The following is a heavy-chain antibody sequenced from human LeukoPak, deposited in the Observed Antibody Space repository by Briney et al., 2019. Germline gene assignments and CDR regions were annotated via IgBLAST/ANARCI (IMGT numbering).Heavy chain of an antibody. J-gene: IGHJ3*02. CDR2: ISSSSSYI. V-gene: IGHV3-21*01. CDR3: ARDHDISLNDAFDI. CDR1: GFTFSSYS. Sequence: PGGSLRLSCAASGFTFSSYSMNWVRQAPGKGLEWVSSISSSSSYIYYADSVKGRFTISRDNAKNSLYLQMNSLRAEDTAVYYCARDHDISLNDAFDIWGQGTMVTVSS. D-gene: IGHD3-9*01.